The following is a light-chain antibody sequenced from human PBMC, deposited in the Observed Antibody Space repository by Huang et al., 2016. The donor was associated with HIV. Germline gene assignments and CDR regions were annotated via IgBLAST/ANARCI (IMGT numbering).Light chain of an antibody. CDR1: QSISSY. V-gene: IGKV1-39*01. CDR3: QQSYSNPFT. CDR2: AAS. J-gene: IGKJ3*01. Sequence: DIQMTQSPSSLSASVGDRVIITCRASQSISSYLNWYQQQPVKAPNLLIYAASSLQSGVPSRFSGSVSGTDFTLTIRILQPEDFATYYCQQSYSNPFTFGAGTKVDVK.